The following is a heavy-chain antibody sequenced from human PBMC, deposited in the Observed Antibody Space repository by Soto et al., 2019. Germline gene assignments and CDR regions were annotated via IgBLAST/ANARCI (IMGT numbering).Heavy chain of an antibody. V-gene: IGHV4-61*01. J-gene: IGHJ4*02. CDR2: IYYIGIT. CDR3: ARVNGGPYYFDY. Sequence: PSETLSLTCAVSGFSISSGYYWGWIRQPPGKGLEWIGYIYYIGITNSNPSLKSRITISLDTSKNQFSLTLSSVTAADTAVYYCARVNGGPYYFDYWGQGTVVTVSS. CDR1: GFSISSGYY. D-gene: IGHD2-8*01.